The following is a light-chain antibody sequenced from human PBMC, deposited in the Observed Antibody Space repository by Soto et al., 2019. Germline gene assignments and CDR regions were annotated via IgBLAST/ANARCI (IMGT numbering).Light chain of an antibody. V-gene: IGKV3-11*01. Sequence: EIVLTQSPATLSLSPGERATLSCRASQSVSSYLAWYQQKPGQAPRLLISDASNRATGIPARFSGSGSGTDFTLTISSLEPEDFAVYYCQQRTKTFGQGTRLYIK. CDR3: QQRTKT. CDR1: QSVSSY. CDR2: DAS. J-gene: IGKJ5*01.